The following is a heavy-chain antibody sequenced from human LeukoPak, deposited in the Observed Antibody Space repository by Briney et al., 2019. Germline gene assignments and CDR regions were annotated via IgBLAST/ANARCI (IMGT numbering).Heavy chain of an antibody. CDR3: ARPGRRDYYFDY. V-gene: IGHV4-39*01. CDR1: GGSISSSSYY. Sequence: PSETLSLNCTVSGGSISSSSYYWGWIRLPPGKGLEWIGSIYYSGSTYYNPSLKSRVTISVDTSKNQFSLKLSSVTAADTAVYYCARPGRRDYYFDYWGQGTLVTVSS. J-gene: IGHJ4*02. CDR2: IYYSGST. D-gene: IGHD2-21*02.